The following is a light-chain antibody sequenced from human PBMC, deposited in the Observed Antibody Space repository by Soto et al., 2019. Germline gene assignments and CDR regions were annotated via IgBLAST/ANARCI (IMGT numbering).Light chain of an antibody. V-gene: IGLV2-14*01. CDR3: SSYSSSSTLV. CDR2: EVS. Sequence: QSALTQPASVSGSPGQSITIACSGTSSDVGGYNYVSWFQQHPVKAPKLLIYEVSNRPSGVSNRFSASKSGNTASLTISGLQAEDEATYYCSSYSSSSTLVFGTGTKLTVL. CDR1: SSDVGGYNY. J-gene: IGLJ1*01.